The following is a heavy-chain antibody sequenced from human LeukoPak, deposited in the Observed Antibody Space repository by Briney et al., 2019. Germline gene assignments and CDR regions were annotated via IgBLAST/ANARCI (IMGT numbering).Heavy chain of an antibody. J-gene: IGHJ4*02. CDR2: INPSGGST. D-gene: IGHD1-26*01. CDR1: GYTFTSYY. CDR3: ARAPPGATTDFDY. V-gene: IGHV1-46*01. Sequence: ASVKVSCKASGYTFTSYYMHWVRQAPGQGLEWMGIINPSGGSTSYAQKFQGRVTMTRDTSTSTVYMELSSPRSENTAVYYCARAPPGATTDFDYWGQGTLVTVSS.